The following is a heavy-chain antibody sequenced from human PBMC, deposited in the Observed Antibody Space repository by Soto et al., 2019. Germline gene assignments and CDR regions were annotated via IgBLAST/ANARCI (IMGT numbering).Heavy chain of an antibody. CDR1: GGTFSSYT. D-gene: IGHD5-12*01. J-gene: IGHJ3*02. CDR3: AGPGGYDHDAFDI. CDR2: IIPILGIA. Sequence: ASVKVSCKASGGTFSSYTISWVRQAPGQGLEWMGRIIPILGIANYAQKFQGRVTITADKSTSTAYMELSSLRSEDTAVYYCAGPGGYDHDAFDIWGQGTMVTVSS. V-gene: IGHV1-69*02.